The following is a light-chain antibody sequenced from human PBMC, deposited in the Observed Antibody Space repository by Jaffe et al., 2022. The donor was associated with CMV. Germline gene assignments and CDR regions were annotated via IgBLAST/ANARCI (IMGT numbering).Light chain of an antibody. CDR3: QQHNSYPLT. J-gene: IGKJ4*01. V-gene: IGKV1-9*01. CDR2: GAS. Sequence: DIQLTQSPSFLSASVGDRVAITCRASQGISSYLAWYQQKPGKAPKLLIYGASTLQSGVSSKFSGSGSGTEFTLTISSLQPEDFATYYCQQHNSYPLTFGGGTKVEIK. CDR1: QGISSY.